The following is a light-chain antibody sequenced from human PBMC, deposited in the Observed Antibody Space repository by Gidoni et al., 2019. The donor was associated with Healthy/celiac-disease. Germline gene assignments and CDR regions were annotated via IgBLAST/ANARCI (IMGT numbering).Light chain of an antibody. CDR3: QQSYSTPHT. V-gene: IGKV1-39*01. CDR1: QSISSY. CDR2: AAS. J-gene: IGKJ2*01. Sequence: DIQMTQSPSSLSASVGDRVTITCRASQSISSYLNWYQQKPGKAPKLLVYAASSFQSGVPSRFSGSGSGKDFTLTISRLQPEDFATYYCQQSYSTPHTFGQGTKLEIK.